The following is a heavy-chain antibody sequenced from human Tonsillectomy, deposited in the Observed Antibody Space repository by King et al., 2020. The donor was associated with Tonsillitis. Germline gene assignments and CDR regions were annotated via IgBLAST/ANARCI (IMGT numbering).Heavy chain of an antibody. D-gene: IGHD3-16*01. V-gene: IGHV4-59*01. CDR1: GGSISSYY. CDR3: ARGEGGAIDI. Sequence: QLQESGPGLVKPSETLSLTCTVSGGSISSYYWSWIRQPPGKGLEWIGYIYYSGSTNYNPSLKSRVTISVDTSKNQFSLKLSSVTAADTAVYYCARGEGGAIDIWGQGTMVTVSS. CDR2: IYYSGST. J-gene: IGHJ3*02.